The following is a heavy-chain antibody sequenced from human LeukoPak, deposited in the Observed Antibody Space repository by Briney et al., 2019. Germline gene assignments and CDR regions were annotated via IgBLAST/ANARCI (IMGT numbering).Heavy chain of an antibody. D-gene: IGHD3-22*01. Sequence: GGSLRLSCTASGFSFGDYAMSWFRQAPGKGLEWVSSISSSSSYIYYADSVKGRFTISRDNAKNSLYLQMNSLRAEDTAVYYCARDPTNYYDSSGPSIDYWGQGTLVTVSS. CDR2: ISSSSSYI. CDR3: ARDPTNYYDSSGPSIDY. CDR1: GFSFGDYA. V-gene: IGHV3-21*01. J-gene: IGHJ4*02.